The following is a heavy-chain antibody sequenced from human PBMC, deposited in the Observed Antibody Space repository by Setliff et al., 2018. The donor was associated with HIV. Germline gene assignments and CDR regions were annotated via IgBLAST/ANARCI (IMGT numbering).Heavy chain of an antibody. CDR1: GGSISNYY. CDR3: ARSSRGSLRDLDY. V-gene: IGHV4-59*08. Sequence: PSETLSLTCTVSGGSISNYYGSWIRQPPGKGLEWIGCGYYSGITHYDPSLKSRVSISVDASKNQFSLRLNSVTVADTAVYFCARSSRGSLRDLDYWGPGTLVTVSS. J-gene: IGHJ4*02. D-gene: IGHD2-21*02. CDR2: GYYSGIT.